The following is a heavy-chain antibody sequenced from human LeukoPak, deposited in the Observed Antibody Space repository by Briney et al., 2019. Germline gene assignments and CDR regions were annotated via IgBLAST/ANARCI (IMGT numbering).Heavy chain of an antibody. V-gene: IGHV4-59*11. Sequence: SETLSLTCTVSGGSISSHYWSWIRQPPGKGLEGVGYIYYTGSTDFNHSLRSRFSFSLDTSKNQFSLTLTSVTAADTAVYYCATRPADSAWHPFSDFWGQGILVTVSS. D-gene: IGHD5-18*01. CDR2: IYYTGST. CDR3: ATRPADSAWHPFSDF. CDR1: GGSISSHY. J-gene: IGHJ4*02.